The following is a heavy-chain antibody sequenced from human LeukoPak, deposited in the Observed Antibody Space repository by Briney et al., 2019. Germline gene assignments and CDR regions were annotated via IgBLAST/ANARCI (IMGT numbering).Heavy chain of an antibody. Sequence: ASVKVSCKASGGTFSSYAIIWVRQAPGQGLEWMGGIIPIFGTANYAQKFQGRVTITTDESTSTAYMELSSLRSEDTAVYYCAREVTIFGVGPRPHQVPQFDPWGQGTLVTVSS. D-gene: IGHD3-3*01. CDR1: GGTFSSYA. V-gene: IGHV1-69*05. J-gene: IGHJ5*02. CDR2: IIPIFGTA. CDR3: AREVTIFGVGPRPHQVPQFDP.